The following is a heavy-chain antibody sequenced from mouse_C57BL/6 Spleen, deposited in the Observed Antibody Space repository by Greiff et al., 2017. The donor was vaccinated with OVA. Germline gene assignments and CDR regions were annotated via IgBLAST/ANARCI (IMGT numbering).Heavy chain of an antibody. CDR3: AKNDYDAMDY. CDR2: IWSGGST. CDR1: GFSLTSYG. V-gene: IGHV2-4*01. J-gene: IGHJ4*01. Sequence: VKLMESGPGLVQPSQSLSITCTVSGFSLTSYGVHWVRQPPGKGLEWLGVIWSGGSTDYNAAFISRLSISKDNSKSQVFFKMNSLQADDTAIYYCAKNDYDAMDYWGQGTSVTVSS.